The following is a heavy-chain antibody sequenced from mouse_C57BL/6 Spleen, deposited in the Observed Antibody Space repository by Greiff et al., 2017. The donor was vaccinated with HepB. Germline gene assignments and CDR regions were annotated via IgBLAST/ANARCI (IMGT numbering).Heavy chain of an antibody. J-gene: IGHJ4*01. CDR3: ARANALYGSSYGYAMDY. D-gene: IGHD1-1*01. CDR1: GFSLTSYA. CDR2: IWTGGGT. V-gene: IGHV2-9-1*01. Sequence: VMLVESGPGLVAPSQSLSITCTVSGFSLTSYAISWVRQPPGKGLEWLGVIWTGGGTNYNSALKSRLSNSKDNSKSQVFLKMNSLQTDDTARYYCARANALYGSSYGYAMDYWGQGTSVTVSS.